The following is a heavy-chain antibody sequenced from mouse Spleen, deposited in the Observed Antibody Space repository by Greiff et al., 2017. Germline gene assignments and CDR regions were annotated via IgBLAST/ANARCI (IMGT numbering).Heavy chain of an antibody. CDR2: IFPGSGST. Sequence: VKLMESGPELVKPGASVKISCKASGYTFTDYYINWVKQRPGQGLEWIGWIFPGSGSTYYNEKFKGKATLTVDKSSSTAYMQLNSLTSEDSAVYYCARADHYAMDYWGQGTSVTVSS. J-gene: IGHJ4*01. CDR3: ARADHYAMDY. CDR1: GYTFTDYY. V-gene: IGHV1-75*01.